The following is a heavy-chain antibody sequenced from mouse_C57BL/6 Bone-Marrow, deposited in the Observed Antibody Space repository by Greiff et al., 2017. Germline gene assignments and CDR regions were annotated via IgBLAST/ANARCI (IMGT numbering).Heavy chain of an antibody. CDR2: INPGSGGT. J-gene: IGHJ2*01. V-gene: IGHV1-54*01. D-gene: IGHD2-2*01. Sequence: QVQLKESGAELVRPGTSVKVSCKASGYAFTNYLIEWVKQRPGQGLEWIGVINPGSGGTNYNEKFKGKATLTADKSSSTAYMQLSSLTSEDSAVYFCVVIYFDYWGQGTTLTVSS. CDR1: GYAFTNYL. CDR3: VVIYFDY.